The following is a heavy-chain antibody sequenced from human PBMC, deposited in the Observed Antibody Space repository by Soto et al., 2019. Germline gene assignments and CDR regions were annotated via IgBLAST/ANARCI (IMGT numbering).Heavy chain of an antibody. CDR2: IYHSGST. V-gene: IGHV4-31*03. CDR1: GGSISSGGYY. J-gene: IGHJ3*02. CDR3: ARDAFYCSSTSCYSYAFDI. Sequence: SETLSLTCTVSGGSISSGGYYWSWFRQHPGKGREWAGYIYHSGSTYSNPAVKSRVTISVDTSRNQFSLKLSSVTAGDTAVYYCARDAFYCSSTSCYSYAFDIWGQGTMVTVSS. D-gene: IGHD2-2*01.